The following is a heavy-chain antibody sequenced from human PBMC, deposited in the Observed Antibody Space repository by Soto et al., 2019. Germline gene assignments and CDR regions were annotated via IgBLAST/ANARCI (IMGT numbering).Heavy chain of an antibody. CDR3: ARDTARAMVRIYYGMDV. Sequence: QVQLVESGGGVVQPGRSLRLSCAASGFTFSSYGKHWVRQAPGKGLEWVAVIWYDGSNKYYADSVKGRFTISRDNSKNTLYLQMNSLRAEDTAVYYCARDTARAMVRIYYGMDVWGQGTTVTVSS. J-gene: IGHJ6*02. CDR2: IWYDGSNK. CDR1: GFTFSSYG. V-gene: IGHV3-33*01. D-gene: IGHD3-10*01.